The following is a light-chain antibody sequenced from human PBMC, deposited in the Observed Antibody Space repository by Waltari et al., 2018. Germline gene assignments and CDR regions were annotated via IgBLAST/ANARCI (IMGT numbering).Light chain of an antibody. V-gene: IGKV3-15*01. J-gene: IGKJ2*01. CDR2: GAS. CDR1: QSVGNN. Sequence: EIEMTQSPATPSVSPGERVTPSCRASQSVGNNLAWYQQRPGQAPRLLIYGASTRATDISDRFSGSGSGTDFTLTISALQSEDLAVYYCHQYNHWPTFTFGQGTKLQIE. CDR3: HQYNHWPTFT.